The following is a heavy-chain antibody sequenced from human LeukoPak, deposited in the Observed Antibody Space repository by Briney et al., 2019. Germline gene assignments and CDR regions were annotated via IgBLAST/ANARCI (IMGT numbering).Heavy chain of an antibody. V-gene: IGHV3-7*01. J-gene: IGHJ4*02. CDR2: IKQDGTEK. CDR3: AKVAKYYYGSETYYFFEH. D-gene: IGHD3-10*01. Sequence: GGSLRLSCAASGFTFTTYWMSWVHQAPGKGLEWVANIKQDGTEKYYVDSVKGRFTISRDNAKNSLYLQMNSLRVEDTAVYYCAKVAKYYYGSETYYFFEHWGQGTPVTASS. CDR1: GFTFTTYW.